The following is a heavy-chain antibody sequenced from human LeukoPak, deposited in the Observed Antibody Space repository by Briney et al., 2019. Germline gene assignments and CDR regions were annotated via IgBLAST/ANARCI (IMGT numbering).Heavy chain of an antibody. CDR1: GYTFTSYD. CDR3: AREQQLVPSNYMDV. CDR2: INPNSGGT. V-gene: IGHV1-2*02. J-gene: IGHJ6*02. D-gene: IGHD6-13*01. Sequence: ASVKVSCKASGYTFTSYDINWVRQATGQGLEWMGWINPNSGGTNYAQKFQGRVAMTRDTSISTAYMELSRLRSDDTAVYYCAREQQLVPSNYMDVWGQGTTVTVSS.